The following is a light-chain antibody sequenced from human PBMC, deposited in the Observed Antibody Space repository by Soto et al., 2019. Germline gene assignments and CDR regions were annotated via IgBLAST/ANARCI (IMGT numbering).Light chain of an antibody. CDR3: QQSYRFPKT. CDR2: AAS. CDR1: QTIDRY. J-gene: IGKJ1*01. Sequence: IQLTQSPSSLSASIGDTVTITCRASQTIDRYLNWFQQKSGQAPKLLMNAASSLRSGVPSRFSASGSGTDFTLTISSLPPEDYATYYCQQSYRFPKTFGRGTKVDIK. V-gene: IGKV1-39*01.